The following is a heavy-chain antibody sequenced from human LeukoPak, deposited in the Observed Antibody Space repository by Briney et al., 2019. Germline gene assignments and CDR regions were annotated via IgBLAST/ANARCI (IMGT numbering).Heavy chain of an antibody. Sequence: GGSLRLSCAASGFTFSSYSMNWVRQAPGKGLEWVSSISSSSSYIYYADSVKGRFTISRDNSKNTLYLQMNSLRAEDTAVYYCASCQGGGSCYFNYWGQGTLVTVSS. CDR2: ISSSSSYI. CDR3: ASCQGGGSCYFNY. D-gene: IGHD2-15*01. V-gene: IGHV3-21*01. CDR1: GFTFSSYS. J-gene: IGHJ4*02.